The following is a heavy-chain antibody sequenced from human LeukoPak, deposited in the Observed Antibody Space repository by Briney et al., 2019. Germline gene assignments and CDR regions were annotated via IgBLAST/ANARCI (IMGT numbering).Heavy chain of an antibody. Sequence: SEPLSLTCTVSGGSISSYYWSWIREPPGKGLEWIGYIYYSGSTNYNPSLKSRVTISVDTSKTQFSLKLSSVTAADTAVYYCARGDSYGYDFDYWGQGTLVTVSS. V-gene: IGHV4-59*01. CDR1: GGSISSYY. CDR2: IYYSGST. D-gene: IGHD5-18*01. J-gene: IGHJ4*02. CDR3: ARGDSYGYDFDY.